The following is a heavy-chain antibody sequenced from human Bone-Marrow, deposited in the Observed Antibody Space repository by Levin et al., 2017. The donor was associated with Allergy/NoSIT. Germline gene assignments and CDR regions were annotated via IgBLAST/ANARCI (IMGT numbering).Heavy chain of an antibody. Sequence: ASVKVSCKASGYAFSVYDINWVRQANGQGLELLGWMNPNTGSTGHAQKFQGRLTMTWNTPNNTAYMELGSLRSDDTAVYYCARGGQFDPWGQGTLVIVSS. CDR3: ARGGQFDP. V-gene: IGHV1-8*01. CDR2: MNPNTGST. J-gene: IGHJ5*02. CDR1: GYAFSVYD.